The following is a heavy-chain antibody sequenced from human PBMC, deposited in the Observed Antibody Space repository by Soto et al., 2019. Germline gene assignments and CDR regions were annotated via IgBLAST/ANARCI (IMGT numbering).Heavy chain of an antibody. CDR3: ARYRREAVAGYTLDN. J-gene: IGHJ4*02. Sequence: SETLSLTCTVSGGSISSNYWTWIRQPPGKGLEWIGYVYNSGSTNYNPSLKSRVTISEDPSKSQFSLKVNSMTAADTAGYYCARYRREAVAGYTLDNWGQGILVTVSS. CDR2: VYNSGST. V-gene: IGHV4-59*01. D-gene: IGHD6-13*01. CDR1: GGSISSNY.